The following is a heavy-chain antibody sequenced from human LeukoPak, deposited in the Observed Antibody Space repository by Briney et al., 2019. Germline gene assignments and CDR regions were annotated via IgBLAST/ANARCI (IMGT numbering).Heavy chain of an antibody. J-gene: IGHJ4*02. CDR2: ISGSGGST. CDR1: GFTFSSYA. Sequence: GGSLRLSCAASGFTFSSYAMSWVRQAPGKGLEWVSAISGSGGSTYYADSVKGRFTISRDNSKNTLYLQMNSLRAEDTAVYYCAKSPPAAGYKHPFDYWGQGTLVTVFS. D-gene: IGHD6-13*01. V-gene: IGHV3-23*01. CDR3: AKSPPAAGYKHPFDY.